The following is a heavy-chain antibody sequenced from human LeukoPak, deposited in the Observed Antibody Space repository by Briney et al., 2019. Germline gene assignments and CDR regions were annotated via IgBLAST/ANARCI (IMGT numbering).Heavy chain of an antibody. CDR2: IYSGGST. D-gene: IGHD1-26*01. CDR1: GFTVSSNY. CDR3: ASDQNGSYYEVRFDS. Sequence: PGGSLRLSCTASGFTVSSNYMSWVRQAPGKGLEWVSVIYSGGSTYHADSVKGRFTISRDNSKNTLYLQMNSLRAEDTAVYYCASDQNGSYYEVRFDSWGQGTLVTVSS. J-gene: IGHJ4*02. V-gene: IGHV3-53*01.